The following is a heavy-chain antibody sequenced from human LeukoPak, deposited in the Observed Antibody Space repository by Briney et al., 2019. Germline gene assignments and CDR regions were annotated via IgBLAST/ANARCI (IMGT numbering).Heavy chain of an antibody. D-gene: IGHD6-19*01. CDR1: GFTFSSHA. V-gene: IGHV3-30*04. Sequence: GGSLTLSCAASGFTFSSHAMHWVRQAPGKGLEWVAVISYDGSNKYYADSVKGRFTISRDNSKNTLYLQMNSLRAEDTAVYYCARGDSSGYYYYYGMDVWGQGTTVTVSS. CDR2: ISYDGSNK. J-gene: IGHJ6*02. CDR3: ARGDSSGYYYYYGMDV.